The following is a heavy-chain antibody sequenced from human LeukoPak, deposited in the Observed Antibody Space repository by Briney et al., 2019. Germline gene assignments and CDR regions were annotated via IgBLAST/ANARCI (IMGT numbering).Heavy chain of an antibody. CDR3: AKWGDYDVLTGYYVSDY. V-gene: IGHV3-23*01. CDR1: GFTFSNYA. Sequence: GGSLRLSCAASGFTFSNYAMSWVRQAPGKGLEWVSAITGSGGNTYYADSVKGRFTISRDNSKNTAFLQMNSLRAEDTAVYYCAKWGDYDVLTGYYVSDYWGQGTLVTVSS. D-gene: IGHD3-9*01. CDR2: ITGSGGNT. J-gene: IGHJ4*02.